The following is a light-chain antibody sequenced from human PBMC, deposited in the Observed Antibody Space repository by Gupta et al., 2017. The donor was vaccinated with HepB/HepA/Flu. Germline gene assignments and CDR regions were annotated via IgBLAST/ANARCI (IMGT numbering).Light chain of an antibody. CDR1: SSNIGDYY. V-gene: IGLV1-51*01. J-gene: IGLJ2*01. CDR3: ATWDSILYRMT. Sequence: QSVLTQPPSVSAAPGQKVTISCSRSSSNIGDYYVSWYQHLPGAAPKLPIYDNDKRPSGIPDRFSGSRSGTSAALGITGLQTGDEADYYCATWDSILYRMTFGGGTKLTVL. CDR2: DND.